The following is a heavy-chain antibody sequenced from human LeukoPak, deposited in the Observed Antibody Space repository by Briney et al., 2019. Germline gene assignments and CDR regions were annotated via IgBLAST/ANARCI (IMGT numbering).Heavy chain of an antibody. CDR1: GYTFTGYY. Sequence: ASVKVSCKASGYTFTGYYMHWVRQAPGQGLEWMAWINPNSGGTNYAQKFQGRVTMTRDTSISTAYMELSRLRSDDTAVYYCAREPITMVRGRKANWFDPWGQGTLVTVSS. V-gene: IGHV1-2*02. CDR2: INPNSGGT. J-gene: IGHJ5*02. D-gene: IGHD3-10*01. CDR3: AREPITMVRGRKANWFDP.